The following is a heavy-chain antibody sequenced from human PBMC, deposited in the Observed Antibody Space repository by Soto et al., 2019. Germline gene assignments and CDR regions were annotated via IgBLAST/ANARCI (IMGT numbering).Heavy chain of an antibody. J-gene: IGHJ4*02. CDR1: GFTFSSYA. V-gene: IGHV3-23*01. CDR3: AKDLSFGRLYYDFWSGYPTHY. CDR2: ISGSGGST. Sequence: GGSLRLSCVASGFTFSSYAMSWVRQATGKGLEWVSAISGSGGSTYYADSVKGRFTISRDNSKNTLYLQMNSLRAEDTAVYYCAKDLSFGRLYYDFWSGYPTHYWGQGTLVTVSS. D-gene: IGHD3-3*01.